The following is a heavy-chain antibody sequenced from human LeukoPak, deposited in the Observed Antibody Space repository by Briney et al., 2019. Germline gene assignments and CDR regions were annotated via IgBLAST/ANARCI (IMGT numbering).Heavy chain of an antibody. CDR1: GFTFSSYS. V-gene: IGHV3-23*01. D-gene: IGHD4-17*01. Sequence: GGSLRLSCAASGFTFSSYSMSWVRQAPGKGLEWVSSISESGATTYYADSVKGRFTISRDNSKDTLYLQMNSLRAEDTAMYYCAKVYGEGRGWGQGALVTVSS. CDR2: ISESGATT. CDR3: AKVYGEGRG. J-gene: IGHJ4*02.